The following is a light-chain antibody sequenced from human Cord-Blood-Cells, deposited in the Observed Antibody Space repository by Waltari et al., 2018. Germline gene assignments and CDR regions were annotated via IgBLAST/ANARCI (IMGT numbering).Light chain of an antibody. V-gene: IGLV2-14*01. J-gene: IGLJ2*01. CDR1: SSDVGGYNY. CDR2: DVS. Sequence: QSALTQPASVSGSPGQSITISCTGTSSDVGGYNYVSWYQQHPGKAPKLMIYDVSNRPSGFSNRFSGSKSANTASRTISGLQAEDEADYYCSSYTSSSTVVFGGGTKLTVL. CDR3: SSYTSSSTVV.